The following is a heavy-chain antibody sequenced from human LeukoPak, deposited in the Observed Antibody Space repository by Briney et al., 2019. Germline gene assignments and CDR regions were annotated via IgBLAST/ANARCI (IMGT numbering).Heavy chain of an antibody. Sequence: GGSLRLSCAASGFSLSGYWMHWVRQAPGKGLEWVSRINIDGSVTTYADSVKGRFTISRDNAKKTAYLHMNSLRSEGTAVYYCARVPVDGYSRSFDYWGQGSLVTVPS. D-gene: IGHD6-6*01. V-gene: IGHV3-74*01. CDR1: GFSLSGYW. CDR2: INIDGSVT. CDR3: ARVPVDGYSRSFDY. J-gene: IGHJ4*02.